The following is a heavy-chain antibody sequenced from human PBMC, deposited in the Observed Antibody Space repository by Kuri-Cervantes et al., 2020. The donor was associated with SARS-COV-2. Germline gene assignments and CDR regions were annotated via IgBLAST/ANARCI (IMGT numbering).Heavy chain of an antibody. Sequence: SETLSLTCTVSGGSISSYYWSWIRQPPGKGLEWIGYIYYSGSTNYNPSLKSRVTISVDTSKNQFSLKLSSVTAADTAMYYCARVGVATGGFWFDPWGQGTLVTVSS. J-gene: IGHJ5*02. CDR1: GGSISSYY. CDR2: IYYSGST. V-gene: IGHV4-59*12. CDR3: ARVGVATGGFWFDP. D-gene: IGHD5-12*01.